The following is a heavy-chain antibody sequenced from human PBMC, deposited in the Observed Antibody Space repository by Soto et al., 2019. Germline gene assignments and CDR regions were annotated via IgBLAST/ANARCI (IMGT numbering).Heavy chain of an antibody. CDR1: GFDFNNFW. Sequence: PGGSLRVCSGAFGFDFNNFWMHWVRQDPGKGLVWVSRINGDGSDTKYADSVRGRFTISRDNAKNSLYLQMNSLRAEDTAVYYCARGTVTPGLDYWGQGTLVTVS. CDR3: ARGTVTPGLDY. V-gene: IGHV3-74*03. J-gene: IGHJ4*02. D-gene: IGHD4-17*01. CDR2: INGDGSDT.